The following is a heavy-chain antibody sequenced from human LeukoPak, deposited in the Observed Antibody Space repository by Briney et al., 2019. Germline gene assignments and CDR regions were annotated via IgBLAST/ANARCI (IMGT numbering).Heavy chain of an antibody. CDR2: IYTSGST. CDR1: GGSISSSSYY. V-gene: IGHV4-61*02. D-gene: IGHD2-15*01. CDR3: AREILNRYCSGGSCLYFDY. Sequence: SSETLSLTCTVSGGSISSSSYYWSWIRQPAGKGLEWIGRIYTSGSTNYNPSLKSRVTISVDTSKNQFSLKLSSVTAADTAVYYCAREILNRYCSGGSCLYFDYWGQGTLVTVSS. J-gene: IGHJ4*02.